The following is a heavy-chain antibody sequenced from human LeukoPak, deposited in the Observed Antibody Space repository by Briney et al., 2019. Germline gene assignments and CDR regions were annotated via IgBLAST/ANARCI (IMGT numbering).Heavy chain of an antibody. CDR1: GGSISSSSYY. CDR2: IHYSGST. D-gene: IGHD3-22*01. J-gene: IGHJ4*02. CDR3: ARPGGTSYYDSSGYFAY. Sequence: RASETLSLTCTVSGGSISSSSYYWGLIRQPPGKGLEWIGSIHYSGSTYYNPSLKSRVTISVDTSKNQFSLKLSSVTAADTAVYYCARPGGTSYYDSSGYFAYWGQGTLVTVSS. V-gene: IGHV4-39*07.